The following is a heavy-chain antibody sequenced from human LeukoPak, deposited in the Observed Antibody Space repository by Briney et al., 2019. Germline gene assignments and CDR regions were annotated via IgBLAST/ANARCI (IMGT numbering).Heavy chain of an antibody. Sequence: PSDTLSPTCSDSGGSLSPHYWSWIRQPPGGGLEWLGVINQSGSTNYNSALKSRVTISVEKFKNQFSLDVTSVTAADTAIYYCSTLGGVYYESHGYPYFDHWGQGTLVTVSS. CDR3: STLGGVYYESHGYPYFDH. D-gene: IGHD3-22*01. CDR1: GGSLSPHY. CDR2: INQSGST. V-gene: IGHV4-34*01. J-gene: IGHJ4*02.